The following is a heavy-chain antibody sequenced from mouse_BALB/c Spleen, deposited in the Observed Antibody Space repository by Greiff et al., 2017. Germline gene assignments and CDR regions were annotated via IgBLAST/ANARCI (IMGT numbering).Heavy chain of an antibody. CDR3: AGGRYDERIAY. D-gene: IGHD2-14*01. CDR1: GYTFTDYA. J-gene: IGHJ3*01. V-gene: IGHV1S137*01. Sequence: QVQLQQSGAELVRPGVSVKISCKGSGYTFTDYAMHWVKQSHAKSLEWIGVISTYYGDASYNQKFKGKATMTVDKSSSTAYMELARLTSEDSAIYYCAGGRYDERIAYWGQGTLVTVSA. CDR2: ISTYYGDA.